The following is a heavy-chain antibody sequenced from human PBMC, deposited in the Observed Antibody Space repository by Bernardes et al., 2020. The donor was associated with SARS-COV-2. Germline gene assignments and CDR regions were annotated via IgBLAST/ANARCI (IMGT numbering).Heavy chain of an antibody. D-gene: IGHD2-15*01. J-gene: IGHJ6*02. CDR2: ISATSSYK. CDR1: GFTFSSYS. Sequence: GGSLRLSCAASGFTFSSYSLDWVRQAPGKGLEWVSSISATSSYKYYADSVMGRFTISRDNAKNSLYLQMNSLRAEDTAVYYCTRGPLDSGYYYGMDVWGLGTTVTVSS. V-gene: IGHV3-21*01. CDR3: TRGPLDSGYYYGMDV.